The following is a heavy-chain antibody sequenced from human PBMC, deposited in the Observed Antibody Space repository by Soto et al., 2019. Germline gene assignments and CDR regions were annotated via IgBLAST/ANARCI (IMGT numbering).Heavy chain of an antibody. V-gene: IGHV4-39*01. D-gene: IGHD3-16*02. CDR2: IYYSGST. CDR3: ASVITFGGVIASRFDY. Sequence: SETLSLTCTVSGGSISSSSYYWGWIRQPPGKGLEWIGSIYYSGSTYYNPSLKSRVTISVDTSKNQFSLKLSSVTAADTAVYYCASVITFGGVIASRFDYWGQGTLVTVSS. CDR1: GGSISSSSYY. J-gene: IGHJ4*02.